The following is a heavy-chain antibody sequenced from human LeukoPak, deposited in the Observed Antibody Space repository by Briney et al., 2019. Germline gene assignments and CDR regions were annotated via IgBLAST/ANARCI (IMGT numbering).Heavy chain of an antibody. J-gene: IGHJ4*02. CDR3: ATDRGWQQFDN. CDR1: GFTFSNFW. Sequence: GGSLRLSCAASGFTFSNFWMSWIRQAPGKGLERVANIKHDGGEKYYMDSVKGRFTISRDNAKNLLYLQMTSLRSEDTAVHYCATDRGWQQFDNWGQGTLVTVSS. CDR2: IKHDGGEK. V-gene: IGHV3-7*01. D-gene: IGHD5-24*01.